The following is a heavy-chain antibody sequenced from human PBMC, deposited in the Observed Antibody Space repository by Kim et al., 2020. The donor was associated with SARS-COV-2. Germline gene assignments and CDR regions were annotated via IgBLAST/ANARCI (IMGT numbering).Heavy chain of an antibody. D-gene: IGHD3-22*01. CDR2: FDPEDGET. Sequence: ASVKVSCKVSGYTLTELSIHWVRQAPGKGLEWMGGFDPEDGETIYAQKFQGRVTMTEDTSTDTAYMELSSLRSEDTAVYYCATIQLARPPQPPPLYYYDSSGYYPTHYGMDVWGQGTTVTVSS. V-gene: IGHV1-24*01. J-gene: IGHJ6*02. CDR3: ATIQLARPPQPPPLYYYDSSGYYPTHYGMDV. CDR1: GYTLTELS.